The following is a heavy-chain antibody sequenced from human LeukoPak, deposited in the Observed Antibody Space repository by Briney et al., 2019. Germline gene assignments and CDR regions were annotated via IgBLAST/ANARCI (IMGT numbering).Heavy chain of an antibody. CDR1: GFTFSDYY. Sequence: GGSLRLSCAASGFTFSDYYMSWIRQAPGKGLEWVSYISSSGSTIYYADSVKGRFTISRDNAKNSLYLQMNSLRAEDTALYYCARIRYCTNGVCYREYYFDYWGQGTLVTVSS. V-gene: IGHV3-11*04. CDR2: ISSSGSTI. D-gene: IGHD2-8*01. CDR3: ARIRYCTNGVCYREYYFDY. J-gene: IGHJ4*02.